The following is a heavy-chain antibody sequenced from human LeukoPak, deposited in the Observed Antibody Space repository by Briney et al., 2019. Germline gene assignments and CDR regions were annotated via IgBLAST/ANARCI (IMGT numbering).Heavy chain of an antibody. V-gene: IGHV4-39*01. Sequence: SETLSLTCTVSGASVSGSPYYWGWIRQPPGKGLEWIGSIYSSGSTYYNASLQSRITISIETSKNQISLRLNSVTDADTAIYYCAKSGGYGLIDYWGQGTLVTVSS. J-gene: IGHJ4*02. D-gene: IGHD1-26*01. CDR2: IYSSGST. CDR3: AKSGGYGLIDY. CDR1: GASVSGSPYY.